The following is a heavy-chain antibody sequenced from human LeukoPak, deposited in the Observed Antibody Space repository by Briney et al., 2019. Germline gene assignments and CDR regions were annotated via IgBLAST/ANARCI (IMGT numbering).Heavy chain of an antibody. CDR3: ARDPSSHWNDENWFDP. V-gene: IGHV4-38-2*02. CDR2: IYHSGST. CDR1: GYSISSGYY. J-gene: IGHJ5*02. Sequence: PSETLSLTCTVSGYSISSGYYWGWIRQPPGKGLEWIGSIYHSGSTYYNPSLKSRVTISVDTSKNQFSLKLSSVTAADTAVYYCARDPSSHWNDENWFDPWGQGTLVTVSS. D-gene: IGHD1-1*01.